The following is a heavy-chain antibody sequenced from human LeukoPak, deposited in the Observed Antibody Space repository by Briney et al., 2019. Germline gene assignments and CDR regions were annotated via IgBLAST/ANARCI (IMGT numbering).Heavy chain of an antibody. D-gene: IGHD3/OR15-3a*01. J-gene: IGHJ4*02. Sequence: PGGSLRLSCAASGFTFSSYWMSWVRQAPGKGLEWVANIKQDGSEKYYVDSVKGRFTISRDNSKNTLYLQMNSLRAEDTAVYYCARDSGFSGTQRGEYWGQGTLVTDSS. CDR3: ARDSGFSGTQRGEY. V-gene: IGHV3-7*01. CDR2: IKQDGSEK. CDR1: GFTFSSYW.